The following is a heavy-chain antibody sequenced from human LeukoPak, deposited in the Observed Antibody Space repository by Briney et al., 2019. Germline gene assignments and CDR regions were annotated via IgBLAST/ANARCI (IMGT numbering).Heavy chain of an antibody. Sequence: GGSLRLXCAASGFTFSSYAMSWVRQAPGKGLEWVSAISGRGGSTYHADSVKGRFIISRDNSKNTLYLQMNSLRAEDTAVYYCAKDFSSGWCIDDWGQGTLVTVSS. J-gene: IGHJ4*02. D-gene: IGHD6-19*01. V-gene: IGHV3-23*01. CDR1: GFTFSSYA. CDR2: ISGRGGST. CDR3: AKDFSSGWCIDD.